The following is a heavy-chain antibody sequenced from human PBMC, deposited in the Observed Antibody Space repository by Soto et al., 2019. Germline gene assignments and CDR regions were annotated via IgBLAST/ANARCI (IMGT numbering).Heavy chain of an antibody. D-gene: IGHD3-10*01. CDR2: INAGNGNT. J-gene: IGHJ4*02. CDR1: GYTFTSYA. CDR3: ASSQAYYGSGILGY. Sequence: GVSVKVSCKASGYTFTSYAMHWVRQAPGQRLEWMGWINAGNGNTKYSQKFQGGVTITRDTSASTAYMELSSLRSEDTAVYYCASSQAYYGSGILGYWGQGTLVTVSS. V-gene: IGHV1-3*01.